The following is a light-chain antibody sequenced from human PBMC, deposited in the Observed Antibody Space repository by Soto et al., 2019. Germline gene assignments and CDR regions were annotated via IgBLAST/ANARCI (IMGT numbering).Light chain of an antibody. V-gene: IGLV2-14*01. CDR3: SSYTTLSTYV. J-gene: IGLJ1*01. CDR2: DVR. Sequence: LTQHTSVSGPPGQSITIYCTGTTSDVGGYNYVSWYQQHPGKAPKLMIYDVRNRPSGVSNRFSGSKSVNTASLTISGLQAEDEADYYCSSYTTLSTYVFGTGNKGTV. CDR1: TSDVGGYNY.